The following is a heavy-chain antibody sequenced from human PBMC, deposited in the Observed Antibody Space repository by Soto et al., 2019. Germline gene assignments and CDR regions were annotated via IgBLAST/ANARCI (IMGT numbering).Heavy chain of an antibody. V-gene: IGHV3-33*06. CDR1: GFTFSSYG. J-gene: IGHJ6*02. CDR2: IWYDGSNK. Sequence: QVQLVESGGGVVQPGRSLRLSCAASGFTFSSYGMHWVRQAPGKGLEWVAGIWYDGSNKYYADSVKGRFTISRDNSKNTLYLQMNSLRAEDTAVYYCAKSSSRAHYYAMDVWGQGTTVTVFS. CDR3: AKSSSRAHYYAMDV. D-gene: IGHD2-2*01.